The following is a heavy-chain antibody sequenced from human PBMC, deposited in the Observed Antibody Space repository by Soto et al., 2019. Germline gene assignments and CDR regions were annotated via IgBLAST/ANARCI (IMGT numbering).Heavy chain of an antibody. D-gene: IGHD2-15*01. Sequence: QVQLVQSGAEVKKPGSSVKVSCKASGGTISSHAISWVRQAPGQGLEWMGGIIPIFGTANYAQKFQGRVTITADESTTTVYMDLSSLRSEDTGVYYCARGGYCRGGSCYQAGNYGMDVWGQGTTVTVSS. J-gene: IGHJ6*02. CDR2: IIPIFGTA. CDR3: ARGGYCRGGSCYQAGNYGMDV. V-gene: IGHV1-69*12. CDR1: GGTISSHA.